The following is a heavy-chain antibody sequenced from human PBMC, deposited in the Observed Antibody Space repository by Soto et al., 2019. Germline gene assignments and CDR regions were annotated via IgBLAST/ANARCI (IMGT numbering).Heavy chain of an antibody. D-gene: IGHD1-1*01. CDR3: AKATATSGGAFEI. CDR1: GFICSSYD. V-gene: IGHV3-23*01. Sequence: GGSLRLSCAVSGFICSSYDMSWVRQAPGKGLEWVSTILVGGSTHYEDSVKGRFTISRDTSKNTVYLQMNSLTAGDTAFYYCAKATATSGGAFEIYGQGTMVTV. CDR2: ILVGGST. J-gene: IGHJ3*02.